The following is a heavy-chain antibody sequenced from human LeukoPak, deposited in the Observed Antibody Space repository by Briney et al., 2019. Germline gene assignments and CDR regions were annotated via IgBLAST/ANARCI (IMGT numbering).Heavy chain of an antibody. CDR1: GGSFSGYY. CDR3: AREGTLGYCSGGGCYGLFDY. V-gene: IGHV4-34*01. D-gene: IGHD2-15*01. J-gene: IGHJ4*02. Sequence: SETLSLTCAVYGGSFSGYYWSWIRQPPGKGLEWIGEINHSGSTNYNPSLKSRVTISVDTSKNQFSLKLSSVTAAGTAVYYCAREGTLGYCSGGGCYGLFDYWGQGTLVTVSS. CDR2: INHSGST.